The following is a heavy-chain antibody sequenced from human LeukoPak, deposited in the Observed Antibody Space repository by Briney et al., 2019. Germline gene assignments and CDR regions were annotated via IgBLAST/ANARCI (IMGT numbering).Heavy chain of an antibody. CDR1: GFTFRDYN. CDR2: IRGKADGGTT. Sequence: SGGSLRLSCTASGFTFRDYNINWFRQAPGRGLEWVGFIRGKADGGTTEYAASVKGRFTISRDDSKNVAYPQINNLRAEDTALYYCARDDRPSGHDFDYWGQGTLVTVSS. CDR3: ARDDRPSGHDFDY. J-gene: IGHJ4*02. V-gene: IGHV3-49*03. D-gene: IGHD6-6*01.